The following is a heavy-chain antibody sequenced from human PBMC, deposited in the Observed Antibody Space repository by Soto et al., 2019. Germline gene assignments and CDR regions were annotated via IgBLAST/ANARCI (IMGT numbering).Heavy chain of an antibody. CDR2: VSGSGTNT. D-gene: IGHD6-19*01. CDR1: GITLSSYA. V-gene: IGHV3-23*01. J-gene: IGHJ4*02. CDR3: AKGPHSSGWHYFDY. Sequence: PGGSLRLSSAVSGITLSSYAMTWVRQSPGKGLEWVSTVSGSGTNTNYGDSVKGRFTVSRDNSENTLFLQMISLRADDTAIYYCAKGPHSSGWHYFDYWGQGTLVTVSS.